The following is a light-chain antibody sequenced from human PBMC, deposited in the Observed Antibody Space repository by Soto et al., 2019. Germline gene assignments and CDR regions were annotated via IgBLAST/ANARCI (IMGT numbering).Light chain of an antibody. J-gene: IGLJ1*01. CDR1: RSDIGDSNF. V-gene: IGLV2-14*01. Sequence: QSALTQPASVSGSAGKSVTISCTGPRSDIGDSNFISWYQHSPGKAPRLLIYEVNNRPSGVSRRFSGSKAGNTASLTISGLLDDDEADYFCASFRSGTILVFGSGTKLTVL. CDR3: ASFRSGTILV. CDR2: EVN.